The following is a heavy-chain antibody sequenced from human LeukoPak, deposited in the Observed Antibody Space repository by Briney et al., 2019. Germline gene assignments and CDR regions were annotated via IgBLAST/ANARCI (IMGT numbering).Heavy chain of an antibody. CDR2: INPNSGGT. V-gene: IGHV1-2*02. CDR3: ARAVGGPNGDYYMDV. CDR1: GYTFTGYY. J-gene: IGHJ6*03. Sequence: VASVKVSCKASGYTFTGYYMHWVRQAPGQGLEWMGWINPNSGGTNYAQKFQGRVTMTRDTSISTAYMELSRLRSDDTAVYYCARAVGGPNGDYYMDVWGKGTTVTVSS. D-gene: IGHD4/OR15-4a*01.